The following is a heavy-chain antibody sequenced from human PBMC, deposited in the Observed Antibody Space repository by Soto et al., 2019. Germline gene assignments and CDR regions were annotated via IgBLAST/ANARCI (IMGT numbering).Heavy chain of an antibody. J-gene: IGHJ4*02. CDR1: GDPISRYH. D-gene: IGHD6-19*01. V-gene: IGHV4-59*01. CDR2: VHNSGST. CDR3: TGDRNNRVWYKY. Sequence: QVQLQESGPGLVKPSETLSLSCTVSGDPISRYHWSWIRQTPGKGLDCIGYVHNSGSTSYNPSLTSRVTISIDTSRKQFSLRLRSVTAADTAVYYCTGDRNNRVWYKYWCQGTLVTVSS.